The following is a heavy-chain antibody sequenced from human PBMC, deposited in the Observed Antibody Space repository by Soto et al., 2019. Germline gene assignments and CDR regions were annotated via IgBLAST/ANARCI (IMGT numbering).Heavy chain of an antibody. CDR2: IYPSVSS. CDR1: GFAISRGYY. Sequence: TLSLTCSVSGFAISRGYYWSWVRQPPGKGLEWIGSIYPSVSSYHNPSLATRLRLSIDTSKNQFTLNLTSVTAADTALYFCAREKVGTTFFDNWGQGIQVTVSS. CDR3: AREKVGTTFFDN. V-gene: IGHV4-38-2*02. D-gene: IGHD1-1*01. J-gene: IGHJ4*02.